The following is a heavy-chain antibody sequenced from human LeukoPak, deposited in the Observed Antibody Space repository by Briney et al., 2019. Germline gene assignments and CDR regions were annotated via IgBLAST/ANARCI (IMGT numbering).Heavy chain of an antibody. CDR1: GGTFSSYA. V-gene: IGHV3-23*01. Sequence: SCKASGGTFSSYAMSWVRQAPGKGLEWVSAISGSGGSTYYADSVKGRFTISRDNSKNTLYLQMNSLRAEDTAVYYCAKWWRYSGSYPTLYWGQGTLVTVSS. CDR3: AKWWRYSGSYPTLY. CDR2: ISGSGGST. J-gene: IGHJ4*02. D-gene: IGHD1-26*01.